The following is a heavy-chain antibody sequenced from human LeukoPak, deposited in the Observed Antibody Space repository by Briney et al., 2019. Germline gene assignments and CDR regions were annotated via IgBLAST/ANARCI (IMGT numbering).Heavy chain of an antibody. Sequence: GGSLRLSCAASGFTFTRYWIHWGRQVPGKGLVWVSHINGDGSSTSYADSVKGRFTISRDNAKNTLYLQMNSLRAEDTAVYYCARDKAYGMDVWGQGTTVTV. V-gene: IGHV3-74*01. CDR1: GFTFTRYW. CDR2: INGDGSST. J-gene: IGHJ6*02. CDR3: ARDKAYGMDV.